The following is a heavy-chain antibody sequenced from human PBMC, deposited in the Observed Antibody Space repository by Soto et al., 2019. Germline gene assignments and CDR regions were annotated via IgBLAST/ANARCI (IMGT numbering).Heavy chain of an antibody. CDR3: ARDRGYRSGSFGS. CDR2: IYSDGTT. D-gene: IGHD5-18*01. Sequence: QVQLQESGPGLVKPSETLSLTCIVSGGSISGYYWSWIRQPAGKELEWIGRIYSDGTTNYNPSLKGRGTMSVDTSKKQISLKLTSVTAADTAMYYCARDRGYRSGSFGSWGQGVLVIVSS. CDR1: GGSISGYY. J-gene: IGHJ5*02. V-gene: IGHV4-4*07.